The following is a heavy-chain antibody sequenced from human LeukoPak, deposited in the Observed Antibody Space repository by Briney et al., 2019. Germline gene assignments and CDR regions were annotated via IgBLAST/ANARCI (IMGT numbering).Heavy chain of an antibody. J-gene: IGHJ4*02. Sequence: PGGSLRLSCAASGFIFSSYAMHWVRQAPGKGLEWVAVISYDGSNKYYADSVKGRFTISRDNSKNTLYLQMNSLRAEDTAVYYCAREDIVVVPAAPGFDYWGQGTLVTVSS. CDR1: GFIFSSYA. CDR3: AREDIVVVPAAPGFDY. D-gene: IGHD2-2*01. CDR2: ISYDGSNK. V-gene: IGHV3-30-3*01.